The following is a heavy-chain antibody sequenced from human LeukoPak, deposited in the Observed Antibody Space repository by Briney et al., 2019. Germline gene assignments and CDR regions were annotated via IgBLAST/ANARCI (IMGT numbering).Heavy chain of an antibody. Sequence: SVKVSCKSSVDTLSRYATSCVRHAPGQGLEWMGGIIPIFGTANYAQKSQGRVTIPADEPTSTAYMELSSLRSEDTAVYDGAGGGERITMIVVVGYAFDIWGQGTMVTVSS. J-gene: IGHJ3*02. CDR2: IIPIFGTA. CDR3: AGGGERITMIVVVGYAFDI. D-gene: IGHD3-22*01. V-gene: IGHV1-69*13. CDR1: VDTLSRYA.